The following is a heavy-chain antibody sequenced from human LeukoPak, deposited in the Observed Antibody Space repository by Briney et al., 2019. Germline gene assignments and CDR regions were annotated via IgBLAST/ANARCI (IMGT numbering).Heavy chain of an antibody. CDR2: MNPNSGNT. J-gene: IGHJ4*02. Sequence: ASVKVSCKASGYTFTGYDINWVRQATGQGLEWMGWMNPNSGNTGYAQKFQGRVTMTRNTSISTAYMELSSLRSEDTAVYYCARGRSGRGCGGDCYMDFDYWGQGTLVTVSS. CDR1: GYTFTGYD. D-gene: IGHD2-21*02. V-gene: IGHV1-8*01. CDR3: ARGRSGRGCGGDCYMDFDY.